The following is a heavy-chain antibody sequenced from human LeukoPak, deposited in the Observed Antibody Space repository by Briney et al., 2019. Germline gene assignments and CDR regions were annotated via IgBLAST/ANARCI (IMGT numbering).Heavy chain of an antibody. CDR3: ARDSHSGGWYDLDV. Sequence: GGALRLSCAASGFTFSDYEMNWVRQSPGKGLEWVSYMSHSGTRRYSDSVKGRFTISRDNAKTSLYLQMNSPRAEATAVYYCARDSHSGGWYDLDVWGQGTTVTVSS. J-gene: IGHJ6*02. D-gene: IGHD6-19*01. CDR2: MSHSGTR. CDR1: GFTFSDYE. V-gene: IGHV3-48*03.